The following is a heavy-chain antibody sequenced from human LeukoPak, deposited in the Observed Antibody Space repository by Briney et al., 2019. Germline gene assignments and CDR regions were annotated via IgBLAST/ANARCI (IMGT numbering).Heavy chain of an antibody. CDR2: FDPEDGET. J-gene: IGHJ4*02. Sequence: ASVKVSCKVSGYTLTELSMHWVRQAPGKGLEWMGGFDPEDGETIYAQKFQGRVTMTEDTSTDTAYMELSSLRSEDTAVYYCATEGCSSTSCYTRQIDYWGQGTLVTVSS. CDR1: GYTLTELS. CDR3: ATEGCSSTSCYTRQIDY. D-gene: IGHD2-2*02. V-gene: IGHV1-24*01.